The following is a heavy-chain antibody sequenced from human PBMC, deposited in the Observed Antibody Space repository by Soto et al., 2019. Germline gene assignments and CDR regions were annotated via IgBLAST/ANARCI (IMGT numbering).Heavy chain of an antibody. V-gene: IGHV1-8*01. D-gene: IGHD1-1*01. CDR1: GYTFTSYD. CDR2: MNPNSGYT. CDR3: AREGTGTTSMDV. Sequence: QVQLVQSGAEVKKPGASVKVSCKASGYTFTSYDINWVRQATGQGLEWMGWMNPNSGYTAYAQKFQGRVTMTRNTSISTAYMELRSLRSEDTAVYYCAREGTGTTSMDVWGQGTTVTVSS. J-gene: IGHJ6*02.